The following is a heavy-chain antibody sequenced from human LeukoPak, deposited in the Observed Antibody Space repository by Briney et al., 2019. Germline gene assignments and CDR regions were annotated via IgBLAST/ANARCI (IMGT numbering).Heavy chain of an antibody. CDR1: GYTFTGYY. D-gene: IGHD3-9*01. CDR3: ARGGILTGYSSYYFYYYMDV. V-gene: IGHV1-2*02. J-gene: IGHJ6*03. CDR2: INPNSGGT. Sequence: GASVKVSCKASGYTFTGYYMHWVRQAPGQGLEWMGWINPNSGGTNYAQKFQGRVTMTRDTSISTAYMELSRLRSDDTAVYYCARGGILTGYSSYYFYYYMDVWGKGTTVTISS.